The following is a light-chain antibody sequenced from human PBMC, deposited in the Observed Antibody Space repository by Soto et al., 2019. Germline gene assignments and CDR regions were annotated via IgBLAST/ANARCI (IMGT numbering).Light chain of an antibody. CDR2: ASS. J-gene: IGKJ1*01. Sequence: AIQMTQSPSSLSASVGDRANITCRASQGIRNDLAWYQQRPGAAPKLLIFASSNLQTGVPSRFRGSGSGTDFTLTISSLLPDDFATYYCLQDYTYPRTFGQGTKVEI. CDR1: QGIRND. V-gene: IGKV1-6*01. CDR3: LQDYTYPRT.